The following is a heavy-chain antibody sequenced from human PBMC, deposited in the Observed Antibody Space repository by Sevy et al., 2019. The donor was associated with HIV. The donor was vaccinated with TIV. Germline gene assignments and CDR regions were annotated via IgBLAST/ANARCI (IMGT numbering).Heavy chain of an antibody. CDR3: ITNPAYRGYDEEVINYYFYGMDV. Sequence: GVCLRLSCTASGFTFSSAWMSWVRQAPGKGLEWVGRIKSEFDGGAIDYAAPVKGRFSISREDSKNTVYLQMNSLKTEDTAVYYCITNPAYRGYDEEVINYYFYGMDVWGQGTTVTVSS. V-gene: IGHV3-15*01. J-gene: IGHJ6*02. D-gene: IGHD5-12*01. CDR1: GFTFSSAW. CDR2: IKSEFDGGAI.